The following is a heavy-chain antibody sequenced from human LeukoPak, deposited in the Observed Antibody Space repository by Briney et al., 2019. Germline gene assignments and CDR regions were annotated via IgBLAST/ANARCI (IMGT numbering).Heavy chain of an antibody. CDR3: ARVDHYDFWSGYWYYFDY. CDR1: GYSISSGYY. Sequence: SETLSLTCTVSGYSISSGYYWGWLRQPPGKGLEWIGRIYHSGSTYYNPSLKSRVTISVDTSKNQFPLKLSSVTAADTAVYYCARVDHYDFWSGYWYYFDYWGQGTLVTVSS. D-gene: IGHD3-3*01. V-gene: IGHV4-38-2*02. J-gene: IGHJ4*02. CDR2: IYHSGST.